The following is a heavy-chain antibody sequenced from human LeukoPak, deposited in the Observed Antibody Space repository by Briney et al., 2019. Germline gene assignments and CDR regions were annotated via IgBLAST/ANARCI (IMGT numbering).Heavy chain of an antibody. CDR2: IYYTGST. Sequence: SETLSLTCTVSGGSISNYYWNWIRQPPGKGLEWIGYIYYTGSTNYNPSLKSRVTVSVDTSKNQFSLKLSSVTAADTAVYYCARESFVIVGNAFDIWGQGTMVTVSS. CDR3: ARESFVIVGNAFDI. V-gene: IGHV4-59*01. CDR1: GGSISNYY. D-gene: IGHD3-22*01. J-gene: IGHJ3*02.